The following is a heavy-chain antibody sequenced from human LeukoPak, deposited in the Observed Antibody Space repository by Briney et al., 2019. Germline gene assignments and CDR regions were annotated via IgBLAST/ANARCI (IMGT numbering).Heavy chain of an antibody. CDR1: GFTFSSYW. D-gene: IGHD3-22*01. CDR2: IKQDGSEK. Sequence: GGSLRLSCAASGFTFSSYWMSWVRQAPGKGLEWVANIKQDGSEKYYVDSVKGRFTISRDNAKNSLYLQMNSLRAEDTAVYYCARGGREYYDSSGGLRYWGQGTLVTVSS. V-gene: IGHV3-7*01. CDR3: ARGGREYYDSSGGLRY. J-gene: IGHJ4*02.